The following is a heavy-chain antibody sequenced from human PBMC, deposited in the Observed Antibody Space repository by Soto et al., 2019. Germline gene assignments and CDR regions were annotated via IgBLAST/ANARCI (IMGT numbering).Heavy chain of an antibody. CDR1: GFTFSSYA. D-gene: IGHD3-9*01. CDR3: ARDLHYDILTVHDAFDI. J-gene: IGHJ3*02. Sequence: GGSLRLSCAVSGFTFSSYAMSWVRQAPGKGLEWVSGIGGSGGSTYYADSVKGRFTISRDNSKNTLYLQMSSLRAEDTAVYYCARDLHYDILTVHDAFDIRGQGTVVTVSS. CDR2: IGGSGGST. V-gene: IGHV3-23*01.